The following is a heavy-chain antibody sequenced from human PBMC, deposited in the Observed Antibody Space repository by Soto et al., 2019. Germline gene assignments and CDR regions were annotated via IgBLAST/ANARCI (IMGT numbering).Heavy chain of an antibody. V-gene: IGHV4-34*01. CDR2: INHSGST. Sequence: QVQLQQWGAGLLKPSETLSRTCAVYGGSFSGFYWSWIRQPPGKGLEWIGEINHSGSTSYSPSLKIRVNMSEDTSNNQFSLKLSSVNAADTAVYYCAGRYCSGGNCYLGAFDIWGQGTMVTVSS. J-gene: IGHJ3*02. CDR3: AGRYCSGGNCYLGAFDI. D-gene: IGHD2-15*01. CDR1: GGSFSGFY.